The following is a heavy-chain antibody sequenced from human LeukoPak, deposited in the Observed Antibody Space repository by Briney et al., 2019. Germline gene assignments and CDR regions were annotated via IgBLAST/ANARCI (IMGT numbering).Heavy chain of an antibody. CDR1: GFTFSSYA. D-gene: IGHD6-6*01. V-gene: IGHV3-30*18. J-gene: IGHJ6*03. Sequence: GGSLRLSCAASGFTFSSYAMHWVRQAPGKGLEWVAVISYDGSNKYYADSVKGRFTISRDNSKNTLYLQMNSLRAEDTAVYYCAKISSSIAARKGVLDYMDVWGKGTTVTVSS. CDR2: ISYDGSNK. CDR3: AKISSSIAARKGVLDYMDV.